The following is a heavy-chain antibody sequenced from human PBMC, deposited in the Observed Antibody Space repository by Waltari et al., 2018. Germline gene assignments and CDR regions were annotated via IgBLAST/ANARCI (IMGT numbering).Heavy chain of an antibody. CDR3: AKGRYSSGWYSIGY. Sequence: EVQLLESGGGLVQPGGSLRLSCAASGFTFSSYAMSWVRQAPGKGLAWVSAISGSGGSTYYADSVKGRFTISRDNSKNTLYLQMNSLRAEDTAVYYCAKGRYSSGWYSIGYWGQGTLVTVSS. J-gene: IGHJ4*02. V-gene: IGHV3-23*01. CDR1: GFTFSSYA. D-gene: IGHD6-19*01. CDR2: ISGSGGST.